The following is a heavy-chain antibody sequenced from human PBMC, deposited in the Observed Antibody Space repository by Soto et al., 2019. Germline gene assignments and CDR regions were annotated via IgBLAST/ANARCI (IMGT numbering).Heavy chain of an antibody. CDR3: AKDRSSSWSFDY. Sequence: QVQLVESGGGVVQPGRSLRLSCAASGFTFSSYGMHWVRQAPGKGLEWMAVISYDGSNKYYADSVKGRFTISRDNSKNTLYLQMNSLRAEDTAVYYCAKDRSSSWSFDYWGQGTLVTVSS. J-gene: IGHJ4*02. CDR1: GFTFSSYG. D-gene: IGHD6-13*01. CDR2: ISYDGSNK. V-gene: IGHV3-30*18.